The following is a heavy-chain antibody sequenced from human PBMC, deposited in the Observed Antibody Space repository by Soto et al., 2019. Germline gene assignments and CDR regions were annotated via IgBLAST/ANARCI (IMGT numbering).Heavy chain of an antibody. J-gene: IGHJ4*02. CDR2: VDGSGGDT. V-gene: IGHV3-23*01. CDR1: GFTFSSHA. CDR3: AKGPR. Sequence: PGVSLRLSCAASGFTFSSHAMGWLRQAPGTGPEWVAFVDGSGGDTSYADSVKGRFTISRDNSDNSLYLHMNSLRAEDTGRYFCAKGPRWGQGTLVTVSS.